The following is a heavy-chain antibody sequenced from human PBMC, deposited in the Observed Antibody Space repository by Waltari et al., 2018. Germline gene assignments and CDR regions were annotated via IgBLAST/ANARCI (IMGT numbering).Heavy chain of an antibody. D-gene: IGHD2-21*01. Sequence: QVQLVQSGAEVKKPGASVKISCKTSESTFTSAYIHWVRQAPGQGLEWMGIINPSGGSTIYAQKFQGRVTMTRDTSTSTVYMELSSLRSEDTAVYYCALDTGALWMDVWGQGTTVTVSS. CDR2: INPSGGST. CDR3: ALDTGALWMDV. V-gene: IGHV1-46*01. J-gene: IGHJ6*02. CDR1: ESTFTSAY.